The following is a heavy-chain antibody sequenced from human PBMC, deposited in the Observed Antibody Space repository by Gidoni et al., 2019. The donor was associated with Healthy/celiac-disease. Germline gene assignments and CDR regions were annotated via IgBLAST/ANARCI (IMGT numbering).Heavy chain of an antibody. J-gene: IGHJ4*02. CDR1: GYTFTGYY. Sequence: QVQLVQSGAEVKKPGASVKVSCKASGYTFTGYYMHWVRQAPGQGLEWMGRINPNSGGTNYAQKFQGRVTMTRDTSISTAYMELSRLRSDDTAVYYCARGASMGGGWYGDYWAREPWSPSPQ. CDR2: INPNSGGT. V-gene: IGHV1-2*06. CDR3: ARGASMGGGWYGDY. D-gene: IGHD6-19*01.